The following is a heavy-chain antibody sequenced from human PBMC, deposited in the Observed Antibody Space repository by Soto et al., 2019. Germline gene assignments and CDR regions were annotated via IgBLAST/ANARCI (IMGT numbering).Heavy chain of an antibody. CDR2: IYYSGST. D-gene: IGHD3-22*01. Sequence: SETLSLTCSVSSGSVSSGTYYLSWIRQPPGRGLEWIGYIYYSGSTNYNPSLKSRVTISVDTSKNQFSLKLTPLTAADTAVYYCARGFFGSSGYYDYWGQGTLVTVSS. CDR3: ARGFFGSSGYYDY. CDR1: SGSVSSGTYY. J-gene: IGHJ4*02. V-gene: IGHV4-61*01.